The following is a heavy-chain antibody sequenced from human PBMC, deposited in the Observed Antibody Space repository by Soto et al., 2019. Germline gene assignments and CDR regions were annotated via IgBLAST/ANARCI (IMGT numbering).Heavy chain of an antibody. J-gene: IGHJ6*03. V-gene: IGHV1-18*01. CDR2: ISAYNGNT. CDR1: GYTFTSYG. CDR3: ARIRVFGVEDYYYHMDV. D-gene: IGHD3-3*01. Sequence: ASVKVSCKASGYTFTSYGISWVRQAPGQGLEWMGWISAYNGNTNYAQKLQGRVTMTTDTSTSTAYMELRSLRSDDTAVYYCARIRVFGVEDYYYHMDVWGKGTTVTVSS.